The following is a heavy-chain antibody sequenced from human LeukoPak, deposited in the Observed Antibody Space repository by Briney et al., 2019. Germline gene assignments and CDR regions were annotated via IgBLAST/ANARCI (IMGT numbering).Heavy chain of an antibody. CDR2: ISGSGGST. CDR3: AKVLDYSRGQYYFDY. D-gene: IGHD4-11*01. V-gene: IGHV3-23*01. Sequence: PGGSLRLSCAASGFTFSSYAMSWVRQAPGRGLEWVSDISGSGGSTYYADSVKGRFTISRDNSKNTLYLQMNSLRAEDTAVYYCAKVLDYSRGQYYFDYWGQGTLVTVSS. J-gene: IGHJ4*02. CDR1: GFTFSSYA.